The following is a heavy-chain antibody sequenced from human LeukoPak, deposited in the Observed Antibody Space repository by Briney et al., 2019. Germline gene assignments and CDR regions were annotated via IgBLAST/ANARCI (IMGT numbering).Heavy chain of an antibody. J-gene: IGHJ6*03. CDR3: AREVGYCSSTSCLWEHYYYYYYMDV. V-gene: IGHV4-61*02. CDR1: GGSISSGSYY. Sequence: SETLSLTCTVSGGSISSGSYYWSWIRQPAGKGLEWIGRIYTSGSTNYNPSLKSRVTISVDTSKNQFSLKLSSVTAADTAVYYCAREVGYCSSTSCLWEHYYYYYYMDVWGKGTTVTVSS. D-gene: IGHD2-2*01. CDR2: IYTSGST.